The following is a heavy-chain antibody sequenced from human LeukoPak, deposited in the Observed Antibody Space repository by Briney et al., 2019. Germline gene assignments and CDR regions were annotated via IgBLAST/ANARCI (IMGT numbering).Heavy chain of an antibody. D-gene: IGHD4-23*01. CDR2: ISHRGNT. V-gene: IGHV4-34*01. CDR3: VRGFRRQLPHLRWSYYFDL. J-gene: IGHJ4*02. CDR1: GVSFSDYF. Sequence: KPSETLSLTCAVYGVSFSDYFWNWIRQPPGKGLEWIGEISHRGNTQYNPSLKSRVAISVDTSKNQFFLKLSSVTAADTAVYYCVRGFRRQLPHLRWSYYFDLWGQGDLVTISS.